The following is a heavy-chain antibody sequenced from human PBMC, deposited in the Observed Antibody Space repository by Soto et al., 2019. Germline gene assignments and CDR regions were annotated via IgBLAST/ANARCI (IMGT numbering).Heavy chain of an antibody. V-gene: IGHV1-3*01. J-gene: IGHJ5*02. CDR3: ARGFSGGDGDWFDP. CDR2: INAGNGNT. Sequence: QVQLVQSGAEVKKPGASVKVSCKASGYTFTSYAMHWVRQAPGQRLEWMGWINAGNGNTKYSQKFQGRVTISRDTAASKAYMELSSLRSEDTAVYYCARGFSGGDGDWFDPWGHGTLVTVSS. CDR1: GYTFTSYA. D-gene: IGHD2-21*02.